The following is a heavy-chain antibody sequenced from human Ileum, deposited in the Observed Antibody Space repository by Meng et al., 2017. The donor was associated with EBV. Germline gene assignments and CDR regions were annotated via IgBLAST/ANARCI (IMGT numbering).Heavy chain of an antibody. CDR2: IYYSGST. J-gene: IGHJ4*02. CDR3: ARSIVVVPAAIYY. CDR1: GGAISSSSYY. D-gene: IGHD2-2*01. Sequence: QRQGSGPGLVKPSETLSLTLTVAGGAISSSSYYWGWIRQPPGKGLEWIGSIYYSGSTYYNPSLKSRVTISVDTSKNQFSLKLSSVTAADTAVYYCARSIVVVPAAIYYWGQGTLVTVSS. V-gene: IGHV4-39*01.